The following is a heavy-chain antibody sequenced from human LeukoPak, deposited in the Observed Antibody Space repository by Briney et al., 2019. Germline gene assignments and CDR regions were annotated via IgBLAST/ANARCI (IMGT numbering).Heavy chain of an antibody. J-gene: IGHJ4*02. CDR2: TSYDGIHK. CDR1: GFTFSSYG. Sequence: GGSLRLSCAASGFTFSSYGMHWVRQAPGKGLEWVAVTSYDGIHKYYADSVKGRFTISRDTPKNTLYLQMNSLRAEDSAVYYCARDNTYGSGTKDWGQGTLVTVSS. D-gene: IGHD3-10*01. CDR3: ARDNTYGSGTKD. V-gene: IGHV3-30*19.